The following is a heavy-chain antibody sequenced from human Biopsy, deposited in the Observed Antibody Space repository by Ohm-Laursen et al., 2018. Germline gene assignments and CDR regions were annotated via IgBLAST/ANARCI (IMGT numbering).Heavy chain of an antibody. V-gene: IGHV4-34*01. D-gene: IGHD3-3*01. Sequence: SETLSLTWAVSSGSISGNYWGWIRQPPGKGLEWMGEINHTGSTKYNPSLMSRVTISIDTSNSHFSLKLTSVTAADTAVYFCARARAYSDFWGGPKDYWGQGILVTVSS. J-gene: IGHJ4*02. CDR1: SGSISGNY. CDR2: INHTGST. CDR3: ARARAYSDFWGGPKDY.